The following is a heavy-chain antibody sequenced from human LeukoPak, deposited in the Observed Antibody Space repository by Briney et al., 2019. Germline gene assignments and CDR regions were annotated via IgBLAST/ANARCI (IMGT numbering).Heavy chain of an antibody. CDR2: ISGSGGST. J-gene: IGHJ4*02. Sequence: GGSLRLSCAASGFTFSSYAMSWVRQAPGKGLEWVSAISGSGGSTYYADSVKGRFTISRDNSKNTLYLQMNSLRAEDTAVYYCAKDNLSYGGSFDFDFWGQGTLVTVSS. CDR1: GFTFSSYA. CDR3: AKDNLSYGGSFDFDF. V-gene: IGHV3-23*01. D-gene: IGHD1-26*01.